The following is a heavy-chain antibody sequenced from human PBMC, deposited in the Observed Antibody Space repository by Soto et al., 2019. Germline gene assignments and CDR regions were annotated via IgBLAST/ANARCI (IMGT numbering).Heavy chain of an antibody. V-gene: IGHV1-46*02. CDR2: INPSGAST. CDR3: ARDFTGIAVTGISTFDH. J-gene: IGHJ4*02. Sequence: ASVKVSCKASGYNFNNYYMHWVRQAPGQGLEWMGIINPSGASTNNAQKFQGRVRMTSDTSTSTVYMELSSLRSEDTAVYYCARDFTGIAVTGISTFDHWGQGTLVTVSS. D-gene: IGHD6-19*01. CDR1: GYNFNNYY.